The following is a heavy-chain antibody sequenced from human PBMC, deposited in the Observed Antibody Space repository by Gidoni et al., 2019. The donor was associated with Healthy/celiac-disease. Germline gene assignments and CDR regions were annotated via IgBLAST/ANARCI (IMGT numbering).Heavy chain of an antibody. CDR2: IIPILGIA. CDR1: GGTFSSYA. D-gene: IGHD3-16*01. V-gene: IGHV1-69*04. Sequence: QVQLVQSGAEVKKPGSSVKVSCKASGGTFSSYAISWVRQAPGQGLEWMGRIIPILGIANYAQKFQGRVTITADKSTSTAYMELSSLRSEDTAVYYCAREKTHHGVWDYWGQGTLVTVSS. CDR3: AREKTHHGVWDY. J-gene: IGHJ4*02.